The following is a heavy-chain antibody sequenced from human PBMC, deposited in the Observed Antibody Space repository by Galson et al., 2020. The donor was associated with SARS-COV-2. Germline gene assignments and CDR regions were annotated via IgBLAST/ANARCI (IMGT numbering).Heavy chain of an antibody. J-gene: IGHJ4*02. Sequence: SETLSLTCAVSGASISNGNYYWSWIRQSPGKRLEWIGSIFYSGRTYQNPSLQSRLSMSVDMSKNQFSLSLDSATAADTALYFCARLSHYFVKDCFDYWGQGTLVTVSS. D-gene: IGHD3-9*01. CDR3: ARLSHYFVKDCFDY. CDR1: GASISNGNYY. CDR2: IFYSGRT. V-gene: IGHV4-30-4*01.